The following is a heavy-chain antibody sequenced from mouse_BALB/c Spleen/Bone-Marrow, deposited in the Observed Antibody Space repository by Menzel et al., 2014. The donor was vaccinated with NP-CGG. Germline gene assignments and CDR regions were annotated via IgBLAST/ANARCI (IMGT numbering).Heavy chain of an antibody. Sequence: EVKLVESGGGLVKPGGSLKLSCAASGFTFSYYAMSWVRQSPEKRLEWVAEISSGGSYTYYPDTVTGRFTISRDNAKNTLYLEMSSLRSEDTAMYYCVRDSSGYFDYWGQGTTLPVSS. D-gene: IGHD3-1*01. CDR1: GFTFSYYA. V-gene: IGHV5-9-4*01. CDR2: ISSGGSYT. CDR3: VRDSSGYFDY. J-gene: IGHJ2*01.